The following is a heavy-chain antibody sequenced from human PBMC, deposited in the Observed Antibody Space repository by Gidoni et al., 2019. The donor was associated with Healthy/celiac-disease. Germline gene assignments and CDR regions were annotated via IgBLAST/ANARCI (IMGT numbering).Heavy chain of an antibody. CDR2: IYTSGRT. V-gene: IGHV4-61*02. Sequence: QVQLQESGPGLVKPSQTLSLTCTVSGRSIRSGSISSGSYYWSWIRQPAGKGLEWIGRIYTSGRTNYNPSLKSRVTISVDTSKNQFSLKLSSVTAADTAVYYCARGGPGSCSGGSCYSRFDPWGQGTLVTVSS. J-gene: IGHJ5*02. D-gene: IGHD2-15*01. CDR1: GRSIRSGSISSGSYY. CDR3: ARGGPGSCSGGSCYSRFDP.